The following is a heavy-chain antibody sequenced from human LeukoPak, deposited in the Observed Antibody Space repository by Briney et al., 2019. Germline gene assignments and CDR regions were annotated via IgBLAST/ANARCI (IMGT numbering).Heavy chain of an antibody. CDR1: GFTFSDYY. D-gene: IGHD5-18*01. CDR3: ARTGSGIQLWFPEVDY. Sequence: GGSLRLSCAASGFTFSDYYMSWIRQAPGKGLEWVSYISSSSSYTNYADPVKGRFTISRDNAKNSLYLQMNSLRAEDTAVYYCARTGSGIQLWFPEVDYWGQGTLVTVSS. J-gene: IGHJ4*02. V-gene: IGHV3-11*06. CDR2: ISSSSSYT.